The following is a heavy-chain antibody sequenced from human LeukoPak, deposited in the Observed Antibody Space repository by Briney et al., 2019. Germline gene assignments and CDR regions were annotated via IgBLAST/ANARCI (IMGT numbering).Heavy chain of an antibody. CDR1: GFTFSSYA. J-gene: IGHJ6*04. CDR3: AKSGYYYYYGMDV. Sequence: GGSLRLSCAASGFTFSSYAMSWVRQAPGKGLEWVSAISGSGGSTYYADSVKGRFTTSRDNSKNTLYLQMNSLRAEDTAVYYCAKSGYYYYYGMDVWGKGTTVTVSS. V-gene: IGHV3-23*01. CDR2: ISGSGGST.